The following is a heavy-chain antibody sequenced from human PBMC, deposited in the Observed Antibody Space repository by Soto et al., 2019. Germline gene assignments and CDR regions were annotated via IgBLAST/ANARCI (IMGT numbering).Heavy chain of an antibody. D-gene: IGHD1-1*01. CDR2: ISGSGGSI. V-gene: IGHV3-23*01. Sequence: EVQLLESGGGLVQPGGSLRLSCAASGFTFSTYAMNWVRQAPGNGLEWVSAISGSGGSIHYADSVKGRCTISRDNSKNTLYLEMNSLRDEDTAVYHCVKGYWKGDVWGQGTTVNVSS. J-gene: IGHJ6*02. CDR3: VKGYWKGDV. CDR1: GFTFSTYA.